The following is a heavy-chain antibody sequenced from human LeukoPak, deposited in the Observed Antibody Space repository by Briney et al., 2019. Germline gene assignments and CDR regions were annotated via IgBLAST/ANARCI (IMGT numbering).Heavy chain of an antibody. CDR3: ASDTYYYDSSGYY. D-gene: IGHD3-22*01. V-gene: IGHV4-59*08. J-gene: IGHJ4*02. Sequence: SETLSLTCTVSGGSISSYYWSWIRQPPGKGLEWIGYIYYSGSTNYNPSLKSRVTISVDTSKNQFSLKLSSVTAADTAVYYCASDTYYYDSSGYYWGQGTLVTVSS. CDR1: GGSISSYY. CDR2: IYYSGST.